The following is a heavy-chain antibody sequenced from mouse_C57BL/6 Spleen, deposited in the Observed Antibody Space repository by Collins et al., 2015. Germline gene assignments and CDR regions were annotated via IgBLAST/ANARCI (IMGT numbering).Heavy chain of an antibody. J-gene: IGHJ3*01. Sequence: EVQLVEPGGDLVKPGGSLKLSCAASGFTFSSYGMSWVRQTPDKRLEWVATISSDGTYTYYPDSVKGRFTISRDNPKNTLYLQMSSLKSEDTAMYYCTNLIYYDYDVFAYWGQGTLVTVSA. CDR2: ISSDGTYT. CDR1: GFTFSSYG. V-gene: IGHV5-6*01. CDR3: TNLIYYDYDVFAY. D-gene: IGHD2-4*01.